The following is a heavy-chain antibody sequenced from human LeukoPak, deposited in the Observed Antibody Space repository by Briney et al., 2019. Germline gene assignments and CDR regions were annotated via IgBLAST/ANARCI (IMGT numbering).Heavy chain of an antibody. CDR2: ISGSGGST. V-gene: IGHV3-23*01. CDR1: GFTFSTYW. D-gene: IGHD6-19*01. Sequence: GGSLRLSCAVSGFTFSTYWMSWVRQAPGKGLEWVSTISGSGGSTYYADSVKGRFTISRDNSKNMLYLQMNSLRAEDTAIYYCAKRRYSSGWSTDAFDIWGQGTMVTVSS. J-gene: IGHJ3*02. CDR3: AKRRYSSGWSTDAFDI.